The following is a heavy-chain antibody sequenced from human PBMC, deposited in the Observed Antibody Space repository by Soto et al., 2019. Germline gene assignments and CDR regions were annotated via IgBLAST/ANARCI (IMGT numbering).Heavy chain of an antibody. V-gene: IGHV4-34*01. J-gene: IGHJ4*02. CDR3: ARGAGTSFFDY. CDR2: INHSGST. Sequence: QVQLQQWGAGLLKPSETLSLTCAVYGGSFSGYYWSWIRQPPGKGLEWIGEINHSGSTNYNPSLKSRVTISVDTSKNQFSLVLSSVTPADTAVYYCARGAGTSFFDYWGQGTLVTVSS. D-gene: IGHD1-7*01. CDR1: GGSFSGYY.